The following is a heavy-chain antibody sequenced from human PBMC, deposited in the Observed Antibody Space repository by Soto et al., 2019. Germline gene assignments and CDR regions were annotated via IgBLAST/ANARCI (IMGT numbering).Heavy chain of an antibody. D-gene: IGHD3-22*01. CDR1: GGSFSGYY. Sequence: QVQLQQWGAGLLKPSETLSLTCAVYGGSFSGYYWSWIRQPPGKGLEWIGEINHSGSTNYNPSLKRRVTTSVDTSKNQFSLTLSSVTAADTAVYYCARGRRSYYDSSGRTLDYWGQGTLVTVSS. J-gene: IGHJ4*02. V-gene: IGHV4-34*01. CDR3: ARGRRSYYDSSGRTLDY. CDR2: INHSGST.